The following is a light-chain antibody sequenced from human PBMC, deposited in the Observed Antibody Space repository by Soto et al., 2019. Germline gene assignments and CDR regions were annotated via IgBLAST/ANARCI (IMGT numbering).Light chain of an antibody. V-gene: IGKV1-9*01. CDR1: HDISTY. J-gene: IGKJ5*01. Sequence: DIQLTQSPSLLSASVGDRVTITCRASHDISTYLAWYQQKPGKAPKLMIYEASTLQSGVPSRFSGSGSGTEYTLTIIGLLPEDFATYYCQQLNTFPLTFGQGTRLDIK. CDR3: QQLNTFPLT. CDR2: EAS.